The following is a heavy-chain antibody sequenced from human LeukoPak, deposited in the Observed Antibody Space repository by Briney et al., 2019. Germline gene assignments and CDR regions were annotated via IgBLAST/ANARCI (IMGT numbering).Heavy chain of an antibody. D-gene: IGHD6-19*01. CDR1: GGTFSSYA. CDR2: IIPIFGTA. J-gene: IGHJ5*02. CDR3: ARPGYSSGWYYDWFDP. Sequence: ASVKVSCKASGGTFSSYAISWVRQAPGQGLEWMGGIIPIFGTANYAQKFQGRVTITADESTSTAYMELSSLRSEDTAVYYCARPGYSSGWYYDWFDPWGQGTLVTVSS. V-gene: IGHV1-69*01.